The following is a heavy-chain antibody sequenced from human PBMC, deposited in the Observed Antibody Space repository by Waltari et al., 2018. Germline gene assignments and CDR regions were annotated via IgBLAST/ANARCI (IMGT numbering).Heavy chain of an antibody. Sequence: QVQLQQWGAGLLKPSETLSLTCAVYGGYFKAYYWPWIRKSPEKGLEWIGEIHHTGDTIYNPSLKSRVAILMDASKNQFSLSLKLVAAADTAIYYCASRIGGISPLTGWGQGTPVIVSA. V-gene: IGHV4-34*01. D-gene: IGHD1-26*01. CDR3: ASRIGGISPLTG. CDR1: GGYFKAYY. CDR2: IHHTGDT. J-gene: IGHJ4*02.